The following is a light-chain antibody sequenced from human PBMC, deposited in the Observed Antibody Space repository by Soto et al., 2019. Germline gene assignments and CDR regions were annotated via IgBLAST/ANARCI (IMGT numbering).Light chain of an antibody. CDR1: QTISSGC. Sequence: EIVLTQSPGTLSLSPGERATLSCRASQTISSGCLAWYQQKPGQPPRLLIYDASTRAIGIPDRFSGSGSGTDFALTISRLEPEDFVMYYGQQNGTSPLTFGGGTKVDIK. J-gene: IGKJ4*01. CDR3: QQNGTSPLT. V-gene: IGKV3-20*01. CDR2: DAS.